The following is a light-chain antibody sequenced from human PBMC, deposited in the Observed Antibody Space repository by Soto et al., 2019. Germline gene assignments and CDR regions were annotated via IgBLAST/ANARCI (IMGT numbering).Light chain of an antibody. CDR1: QSVSSY. Sequence: EIVLTQSPATLSLSPGERATLSCRASQSVSSYLAWYQQKPGQAPRLLIYDASNRATGIPARFSGSGSGTDFTLTISSLEPEDCADYYCQQRSNWPFTFGGGTKVEIK. CDR3: QQRSNWPFT. J-gene: IGKJ4*01. CDR2: DAS. V-gene: IGKV3-11*01.